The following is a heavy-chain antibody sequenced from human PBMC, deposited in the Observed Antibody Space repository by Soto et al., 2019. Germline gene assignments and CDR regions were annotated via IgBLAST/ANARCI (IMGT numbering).Heavy chain of an antibody. CDR2: IWYDGSNK. CDR1: GFTFSSYG. D-gene: IGHD3-10*01. CDR3: ARDRGMGGAPLWFGEGPPQYGMDV. V-gene: IGHV3-33*01. Sequence: GGSLRLSCAASGFTFSSYGMHWVRQAPGKGLEWVAVIWYDGSNKYYADSVKGRFTISRDNSKNTLYLQMNSLRAEDTAVYYCARDRGMGGAPLWFGEGPPQYGMDVWGQGTTVTVSS. J-gene: IGHJ6*02.